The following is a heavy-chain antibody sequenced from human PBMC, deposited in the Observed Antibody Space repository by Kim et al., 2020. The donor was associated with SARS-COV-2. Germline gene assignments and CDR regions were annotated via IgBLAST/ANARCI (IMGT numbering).Heavy chain of an antibody. D-gene: IGHD2-21*01. CDR1: GYTFTGYY. V-gene: IGHV1-2*02. CDR2: INPNSGGT. Sequence: ASVKVSCKASGYTFTGYYMHWVRQAPGQGLEWMGWINPNSGGTNYAQKFQGRVTMTRDTSISTAYMELSRLRSDDTAVYYCARDVVLRGGVDGMDVWGQGTTVTVSS. J-gene: IGHJ6*02. CDR3: ARDVVLRGGVDGMDV.